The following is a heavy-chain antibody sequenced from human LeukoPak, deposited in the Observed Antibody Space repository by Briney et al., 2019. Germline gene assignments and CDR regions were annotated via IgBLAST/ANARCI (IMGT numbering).Heavy chain of an antibody. J-gene: IGHJ4*02. D-gene: IGHD2-2*01. CDR2: INSGGNYI. V-gene: IGHV3-21*01. CDR1: GFAVSRSQ. Sequence: PGGSLRLSCAVSGFAVSRSQMGWVRQAPGKGLEWVSFINSGGNYIFYADSVKGRFTISRDNAKNSLFLQMNSLRAEDTAVYYCARGYCSSPSCPLDYWGQGTLVTVSS. CDR3: ARGYCSSPSCPLDY.